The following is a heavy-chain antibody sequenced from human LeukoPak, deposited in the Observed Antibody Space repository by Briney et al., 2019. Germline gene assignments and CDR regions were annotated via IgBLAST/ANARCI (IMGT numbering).Heavy chain of an antibody. V-gene: IGHV3-21*01. CDR1: GFTFSSYS. Sequence: GGSLRLSCAASGFTFSSYSMNWVRQAPGKGLEWVSSISSSSSYIYYAYSVKGRFTISRDNAKNSLYLQMNSLRAEDTAVYYCASIPRITMVRGVNPIDYWGQGTLVTVSS. J-gene: IGHJ4*02. D-gene: IGHD3-10*01. CDR3: ASIPRITMVRGVNPIDY. CDR2: ISSSSSYI.